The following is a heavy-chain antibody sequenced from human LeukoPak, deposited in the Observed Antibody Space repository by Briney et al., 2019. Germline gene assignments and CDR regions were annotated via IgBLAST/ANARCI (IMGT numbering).Heavy chain of an antibody. V-gene: IGHV4-4*07. CDR3: ARGYGSGSYPPAYYGMDV. Sequence: SETLSLTCTVSGGSISSYYWSWIRQPAGKGLEWIGRIYTSGSTNYNPSLKSRVTMSVDTSKNQFSLKLSSVTAADTAVYYCARGYGSGSYPPAYYGMDVWGKGTTVTVSS. CDR1: GGSISSYY. D-gene: IGHD3-10*01. CDR2: IYTSGST. J-gene: IGHJ6*04.